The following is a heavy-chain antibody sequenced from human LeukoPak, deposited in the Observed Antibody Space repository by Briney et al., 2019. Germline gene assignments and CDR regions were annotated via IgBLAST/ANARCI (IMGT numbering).Heavy chain of an antibody. CDR3: AKNGEGGAFCSGGTCYPYYYYYMDV. D-gene: IGHD2-15*01. CDR2: TSSTGGTT. CDR1: GFLFSTYG. Sequence: GALILSCASSGFLFSTYGMSWVREAPGEGLEWVSATSSTGGTTYYADPVKGRFTISRDNFKNTLFLQMNGLRAEESAVYYCAKNGEGGAFCSGGTCYPYYYYYMDVWGKGTTVTISS. V-gene: IGHV3-23*01. J-gene: IGHJ6*03.